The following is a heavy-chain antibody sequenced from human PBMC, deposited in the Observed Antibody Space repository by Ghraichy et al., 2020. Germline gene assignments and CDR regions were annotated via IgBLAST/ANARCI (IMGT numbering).Heavy chain of an antibody. CDR1: GFIFGRYW. D-gene: IGHD2-21*02. V-gene: IGHV3-7*01. J-gene: IGHJ3*02. CDR2: IKNDGSEK. Sequence: GGSLRLSCAASGFIFGRYWMTWVRQAPGKGLECVANIKNDGSEKYYVDSVKGRFTISRDNAKNSLYLQMNSLRAEDTAVYYCARDLWVTAPGIWGQGTMVTVSS. CDR3: ARDLWVTAPGI.